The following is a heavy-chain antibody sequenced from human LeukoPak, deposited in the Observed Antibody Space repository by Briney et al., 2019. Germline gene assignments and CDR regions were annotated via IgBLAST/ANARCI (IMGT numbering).Heavy chain of an antibody. Sequence: SGGSLRLSCAASGFAFSTFGMHWARQAPGKGLEGVAVIGYDGSDKYYADSVKGRFTISRDNSQNTLYLQVDSLRVDDTAVYYCAKDSPPTSEWLPDYWGQGTLVTISS. D-gene: IGHD5-12*01. V-gene: IGHV3-30*18. CDR2: IGYDGSDK. CDR1: GFAFSTFG. J-gene: IGHJ4*02. CDR3: AKDSPPTSEWLPDY.